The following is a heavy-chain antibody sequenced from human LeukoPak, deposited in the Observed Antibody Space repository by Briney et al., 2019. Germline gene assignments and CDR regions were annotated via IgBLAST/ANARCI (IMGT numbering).Heavy chain of an antibody. V-gene: IGHV3-66*01. D-gene: IGHD6-19*01. CDR1: GFTVSSNY. CDR2: IYSGGNT. CDR3: ARGIAVAGNLGTFDY. Sequence: GGSLRLSCAASGFTVSSNYMSWVRQAPGKGLEWVSVIYSGGNTYYADSVKGRFTISRDNSKNTLYLQMNSLRVEDTAVYYCARGIAVAGNLGTFDYWGQGTLVTVSS. J-gene: IGHJ4*02.